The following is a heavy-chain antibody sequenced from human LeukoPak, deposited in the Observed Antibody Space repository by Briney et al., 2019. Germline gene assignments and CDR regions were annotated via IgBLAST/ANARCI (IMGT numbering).Heavy chain of an antibody. Sequence: PSETLSLTCTVSGGSISSYYWSWIRQPPGKGLEWIGYIYYSGSTNYNPSLKSRVIISVDTSKNQFSLKLSSVTAADTAVYYCAAWGSSWPNWFDPWGQGTLVTVSS. CDR2: IYYSGST. J-gene: IGHJ5*02. CDR1: GGSISSYY. V-gene: IGHV4-59*01. D-gene: IGHD6-13*01. CDR3: AAWGSSWPNWFDP.